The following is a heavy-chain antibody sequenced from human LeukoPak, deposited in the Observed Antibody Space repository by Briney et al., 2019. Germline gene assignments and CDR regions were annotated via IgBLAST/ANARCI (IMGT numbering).Heavy chain of an antibody. CDR3: AKGASSGWLLYWFDP. V-gene: IGHV3-23*01. D-gene: IGHD6-19*01. Sequence: GGSLRLSCAASGFTFSSYVMTWVRQAPGRGLDWVSGISGSGVSTYYADSVKGRFTISRDNSKNTLYLQINSLRAEDTAIYYCAKGASSGWLLYWFDPWGQGTLVTVSS. J-gene: IGHJ5*02. CDR2: ISGSGVST. CDR1: GFTFSSYV.